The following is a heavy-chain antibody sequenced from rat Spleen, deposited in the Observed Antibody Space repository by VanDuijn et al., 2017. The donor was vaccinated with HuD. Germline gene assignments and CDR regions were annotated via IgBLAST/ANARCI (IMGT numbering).Heavy chain of an antibody. CDR1: GFTFNKYW. V-gene: IGHV5-31*01. D-gene: IGHD3-1*01. CDR3: TTYSDYATTPFAY. J-gene: IGHJ3*01. CDR2: ITHTGGS. Sequence: EVQLVESGGGLVQPGKSLTLSCVASGFTFNKYWMTWIRQTPGKGLEWVASITHTGGSYYQDSVKGRFTISRDNANSTLYLQLGSLRSEDTATYYCTTYSDYATTPFAYWGRGALVTVSS.